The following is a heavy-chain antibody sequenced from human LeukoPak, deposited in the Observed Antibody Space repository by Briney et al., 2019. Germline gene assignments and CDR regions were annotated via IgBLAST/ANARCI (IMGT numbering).Heavy chain of an antibody. CDR1: GFTSSSYS. J-gene: IGHJ6*02. D-gene: IGHD7-27*01. CDR2: ISSSSSTI. Sequence: GGSLRLSCAASGFTSSSYSMNWVRQAPGKGLEWVSYISSSSSTIYYADSVKGRFTISRDNAKNSLYLQMNSLRDEDTAVYYCARGRWPDYWGQGTLVTVSSGMDVWGQGTTVTVSS. V-gene: IGHV3-48*02. CDR3: ARGRWPDYWGQGTLVTVSSGMDV.